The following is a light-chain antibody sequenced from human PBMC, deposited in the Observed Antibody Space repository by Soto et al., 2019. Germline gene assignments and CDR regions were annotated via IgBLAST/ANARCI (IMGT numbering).Light chain of an antibody. CDR2: DAS. V-gene: IGKV1-5*01. CDR1: QSISTW. J-gene: IGKJ2*01. Sequence: DIQMTQSPSTLSASVGDRVTITCRASQSISTWLVWYQQKPGTAPKVLIYDASSLQSGVPSRFSGHGSGTDFTLTISSLQPDDSAIYYCQQYKTYTTFGQGTKLEIK. CDR3: QQYKTYTT.